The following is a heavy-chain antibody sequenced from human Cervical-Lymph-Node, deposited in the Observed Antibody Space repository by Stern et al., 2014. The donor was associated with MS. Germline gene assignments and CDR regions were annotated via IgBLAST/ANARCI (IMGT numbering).Heavy chain of an antibody. CDR2: IIPIFGTA. Sequence: QVQLMQSGAEVKRPGSSVKVSCKASGGTFSSYAISWVRQAPGQGGEGKGGIIPIFGTANYAQKFQGRVTITADESTSTAYMELSSLRSEDTAVYYCARGDYGDYGRDCWGQGTLVTVSS. CDR3: ARGDYGDYGRDC. J-gene: IGHJ4*02. D-gene: IGHD4-17*01. CDR1: GGTFSSYA. V-gene: IGHV1-69*12.